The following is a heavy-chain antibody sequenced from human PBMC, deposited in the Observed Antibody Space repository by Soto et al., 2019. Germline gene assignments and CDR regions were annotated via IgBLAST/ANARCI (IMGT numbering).Heavy chain of an antibody. CDR1: GGSISSYY. D-gene: IGHD3-22*01. CDR2: MCYRGST. Sequence: SETLSLTCTVSGGSISSYYWSWIREPRGKGLEWIGYMCYRGSTNYNPSLKSRVTISVDTSKNQFSLKLSSVTAADTAVYYCAREGKYYDSSGYYYGGDYYYYGMDVWGQGTTVTVSS. V-gene: IGHV4-59*01. J-gene: IGHJ6*02. CDR3: AREGKYYDSSGYYYGGDYYYYGMDV.